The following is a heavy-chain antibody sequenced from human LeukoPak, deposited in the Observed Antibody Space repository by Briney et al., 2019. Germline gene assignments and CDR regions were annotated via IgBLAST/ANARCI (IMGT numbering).Heavy chain of an antibody. J-gene: IGHJ5*02. D-gene: IGHD3-10*01. V-gene: IGHV4-4*02. CDR1: GGSISSSNW. Sequence: SETLSLTCAVSGGSISSSNWWSLVRQPPGKGLEWIGEIYHSGSTNYNPSLKSRVTISVDKSKNQFSLRLSSVTAADTAVYYCASSRGVLLWFGELLKGDHWFDPWGQGTLVTVSS. CDR2: IYHSGST. CDR3: ASSRGVLLWFGELLKGDHWFDP.